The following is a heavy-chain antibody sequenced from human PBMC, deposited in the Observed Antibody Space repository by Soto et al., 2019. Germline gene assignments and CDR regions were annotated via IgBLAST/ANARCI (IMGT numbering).Heavy chain of an antibody. CDR2: ISGSGGTI. Sequence: GGSLRLSCTASEFTFSSNAMSWVRQAQGKGLEWVSSISGSGGTIYYADSVKGRFTISRDNAKTSLYLQMNSLRAEDTAVYYCARGYTNYYGSGTYYRPYWGQGTLVXVS. J-gene: IGHJ4*02. V-gene: IGHV3-21*04. CDR1: EFTFSSNA. D-gene: IGHD3-10*01. CDR3: ARGYTNYYGSGTYYRPY.